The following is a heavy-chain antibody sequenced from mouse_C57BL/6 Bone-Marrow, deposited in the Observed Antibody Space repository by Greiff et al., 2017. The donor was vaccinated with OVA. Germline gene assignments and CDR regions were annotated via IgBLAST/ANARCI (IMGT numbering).Heavy chain of an antibody. Sequence: VQLQQPGAELVKPGASVKLSCKASGYTFTSYWMPWVKQRPGQGLEWIGEIDPCDSYTNYNQKFKSKATLTVDTSSSTAYMQLSSLTSEDSAVYYCADSSGYGDWGQGTTLTVSS. CDR2: IDPCDSYT. J-gene: IGHJ2*01. V-gene: IGHV1-50*01. CDR1: GYTFTSYW. D-gene: IGHD3-2*02. CDR3: ADSSGYGD.